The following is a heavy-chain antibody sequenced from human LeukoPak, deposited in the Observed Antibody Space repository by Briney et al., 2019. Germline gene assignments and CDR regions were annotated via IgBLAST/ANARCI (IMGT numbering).Heavy chain of an antibody. D-gene: IGHD3-3*01. J-gene: IGHJ6*02. V-gene: IGHV1-46*01. Sequence: ASVKVSCKASGGTFSSYAISWVRQAPGQGLEWMGIINPSGGSTSYAQKFQGRVTMTRDTSTSTVYMELSSLRSEDTAVYYCARDRDDFWSGYYTYYYYGMDVWGQGTTVTVSS. CDR1: GGTFSSYA. CDR3: ARDRDDFWSGYYTYYYYGMDV. CDR2: INPSGGST.